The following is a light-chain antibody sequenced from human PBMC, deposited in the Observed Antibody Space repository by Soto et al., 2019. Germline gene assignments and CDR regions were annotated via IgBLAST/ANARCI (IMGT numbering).Light chain of an antibody. J-gene: IGKJ1*01. Sequence: IQMTQSPSSLSASVGDRFTITCRASQDIRKDLAWYQQKPGKAPKLLIYEASTLQSGVPSRFSGSYSGTDFTLTIGSLQPEDFATYYCLQDFKYPRTFGQGTKVDIK. CDR2: EAS. V-gene: IGKV1-6*01. CDR3: LQDFKYPRT. CDR1: QDIRKD.